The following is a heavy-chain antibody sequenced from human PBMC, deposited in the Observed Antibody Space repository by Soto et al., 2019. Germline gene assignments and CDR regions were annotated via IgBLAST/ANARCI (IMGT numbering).Heavy chain of an antibody. V-gene: IGHV4-30-4*01. CDR1: GGSISSGDYK. CDR2: IYYSGYN. J-gene: IGHJ4*02. Sequence: QVQLQESGPGLVKPSQTLSLTCTVSGGSISSGDYKWSWIRQPPGKGLEWIGYIYYSGYNYNNPSLKSRVTMSVDTSKHLFSLKLSSVTAADTAVYYSASSDTYVPFEYWGQGTLVTVSS. D-gene: IGHD2-2*02. CDR3: ASSDTYVPFEY.